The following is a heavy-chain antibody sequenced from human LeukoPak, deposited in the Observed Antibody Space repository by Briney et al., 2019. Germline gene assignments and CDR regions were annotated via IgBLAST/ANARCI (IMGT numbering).Heavy chain of an antibody. V-gene: IGHV1-18*01. CDR3: ATGRTDIVVVPATLRNYYFDY. CDR2: ISGYNGNT. D-gene: IGHD2-2*01. CDR1: GYTFTSYG. Sequence: ASVKVSCKASGYTFTSYGISWVRQAPGQGLEWMGWISGYNGNTNYAQKLQGRVTMTTDTSTSTAYMELSSLRSEDTAVYYCATGRTDIVVVPATLRNYYFDYWGQGTLVTVSS. J-gene: IGHJ4*02.